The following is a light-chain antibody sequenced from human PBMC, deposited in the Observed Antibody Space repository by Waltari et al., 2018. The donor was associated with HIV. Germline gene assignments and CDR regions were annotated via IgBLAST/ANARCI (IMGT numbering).Light chain of an antibody. J-gene: IGLJ1*01. CDR2: EVG. Sequence: QSALTQPASVSGSPGQSITISCTDSSSDMSPYNRVSWYQQHPGKAPKLIIYEVGNRPSGVSNRFSGSKSGNTASLTISGLQAEDEADYYCISYTTTDFYVFGPGTWVTVL. V-gene: IGLV2-14*01. CDR1: SSDMSPYNR. CDR3: ISYTTTDFYV.